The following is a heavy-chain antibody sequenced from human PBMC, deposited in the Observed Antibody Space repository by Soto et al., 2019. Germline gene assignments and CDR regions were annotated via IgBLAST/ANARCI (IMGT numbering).Heavy chain of an antibody. J-gene: IGHJ6*02. D-gene: IGHD2-2*01. Sequence: ASVKVSCKASGYTFTSYGISWVRQAPGQGLEWMGWISAYNGNTNYAQKLQGRVTMTTDTSTSTAYMELRSLRSDDTAVYYCARGWDCSSTSCWGYYYGMDVWGQGTTVTVS. V-gene: IGHV1-18*01. CDR1: GYTFTSYG. CDR2: ISAYNGNT. CDR3: ARGWDCSSTSCWGYYYGMDV.